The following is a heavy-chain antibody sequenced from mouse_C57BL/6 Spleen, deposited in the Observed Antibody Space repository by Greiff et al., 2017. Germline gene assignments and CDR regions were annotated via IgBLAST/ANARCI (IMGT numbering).Heavy chain of an antibody. V-gene: IGHV1-55*01. J-gene: IGHJ4*01. CDR1: GYTFTSYW. CDR2: IYPGSGST. CDR3: ARSGVYYDGSSYDEGAMDY. Sequence: QVQLQQPGAELVKPGASVKMSCKASGYTFTSYWIPWVKQRPGQGLEWIGDIYPGSGSTNYNEKFKSKATLTVDTSSSTAYMQLSSLTSEDSAVYYGARSGVYYDGSSYDEGAMDYWGQGTSVTVSS. D-gene: IGHD1-1*01.